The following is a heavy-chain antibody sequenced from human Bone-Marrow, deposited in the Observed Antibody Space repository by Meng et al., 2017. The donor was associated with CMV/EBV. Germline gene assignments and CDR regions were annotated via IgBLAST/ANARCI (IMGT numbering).Heavy chain of an antibody. CDR1: GFTFGDYG. V-gene: IGHV3-49*04. CDR2: IRSNAFGATT. D-gene: IGHD3-22*01. CDR3: TRSYDSPGYCPGYLHH. Sequence: GESLKISCTTSGFTFGDYGLTWVRQAPGKGLEWVGFIRSNAFGATTIYAASVKGRFTISRDDSKSIAYLQMNSLKVEDTAFYYCTRSYDSPGYCPGYLHHWGQGTLVTVSS. J-gene: IGHJ1*01.